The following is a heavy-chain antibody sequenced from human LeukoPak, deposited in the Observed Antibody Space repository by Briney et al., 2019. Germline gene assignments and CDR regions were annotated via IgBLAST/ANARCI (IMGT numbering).Heavy chain of an antibody. J-gene: IGHJ4*02. CDR3: ARHSPGWMVRPYCFDS. CDR1: GYSFTYYW. D-gene: IGHD3-10*01. Sequence: GESLKSSCNGSGYSFTYYWSAWVRQMAGKGLEWLGFVYPGDSDSRYSTSFRGQVTFSADKANSTAYMQWNSLRASDTAIYYCARHSPGWMVRPYCFDSWGQGTLVTVSS. V-gene: IGHV5-51*01. CDR2: VYPGDSDS.